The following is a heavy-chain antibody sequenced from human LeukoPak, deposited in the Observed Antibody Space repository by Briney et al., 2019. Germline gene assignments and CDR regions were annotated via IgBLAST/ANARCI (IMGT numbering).Heavy chain of an antibody. J-gene: IGHJ4*02. CDR2: ISYDGSNK. CDR3: AKGSRLDCYDY. V-gene: IGHV3-30-3*01. D-gene: IGHD3/OR15-3a*01. Sequence: GGSLRLSCAASGFTFSSYATHWVRQAPGKGLEWVAVISYDGSNKYYADSVKGRFIISRDNPKNTVYLQVTSLRVGDTATYFCAKGSRLDCYDYWGQGTLVTVSS. CDR1: GFTFSSYA.